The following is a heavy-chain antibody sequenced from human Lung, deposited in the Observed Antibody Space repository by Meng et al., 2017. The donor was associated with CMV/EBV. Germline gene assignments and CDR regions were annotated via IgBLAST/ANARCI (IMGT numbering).Heavy chain of an antibody. CDR3: ARDSPGGYGYFDS. CDR1: DGFTTSDDYY. J-gene: IGHJ4*02. CDR2: IHYSGTT. Sequence: QVQLQESGHGLVKPSQTLSLTCTVSDGFTTSDDYYWSWIRQPPGKGLEWIGYIHYSGTTYYNPSLKSRIAISLDTSKNQFSLNLNSVTAADAAVYYCARDSPGGYGYFDSWGQGTLVTVSS. V-gene: IGHV4-30-4*01. D-gene: IGHD5-12*01.